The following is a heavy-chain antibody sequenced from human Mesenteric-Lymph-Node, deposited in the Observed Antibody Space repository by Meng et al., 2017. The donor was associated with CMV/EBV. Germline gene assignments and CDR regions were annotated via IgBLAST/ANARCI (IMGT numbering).Heavy chain of an antibody. D-gene: IGHD3-22*01. V-gene: IGHV3-53*01. Sequence: GGSLRLSCVASGFTVSITHMNWVRQAPGKGLEWVSVICTGDTTHYADSVKGRFTISRDNSKNTLYLQMNSLRAEDTAVYYCAYYSSGYYYDPPYFDYWGQGTLVTVSS. CDR3: AYYSSGYYYDPPYFDY. CDR1: GFTVSITH. CDR2: ICTGDTT. J-gene: IGHJ4*02.